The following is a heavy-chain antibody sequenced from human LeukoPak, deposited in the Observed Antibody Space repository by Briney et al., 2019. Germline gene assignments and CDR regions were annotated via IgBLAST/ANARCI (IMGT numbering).Heavy chain of an antibody. D-gene: IGHD3-10*01. CDR2: ISSSGSYR. V-gene: IGHV3-48*03. Sequence: GGSLRLSCAASGFTFSSYELNWVRQAPGKGLEWVSYISSSGSYRYYADSVKGRFTISRDNAKNSLYLQMNSLRAEDTAVYYCARDTMVRGGTFDYWGQGTLVTVSS. J-gene: IGHJ4*02. CDR1: GFTFSSYE. CDR3: ARDTMVRGGTFDY.